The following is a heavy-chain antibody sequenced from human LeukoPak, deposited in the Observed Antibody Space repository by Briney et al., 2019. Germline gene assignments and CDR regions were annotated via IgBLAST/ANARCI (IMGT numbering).Heavy chain of an antibody. V-gene: IGHV1-8*01. J-gene: IGHJ1*01. Sequence: ASVKVSCKASGYTFTSYDINWVRQATGQGLEWMGWMSPNSGNTGYAQKFQGRVTMTRNTSISTAYMELSSLRSEDTAVYYCARGRSGSYGEYFQHWGQGTLVTVSS. CDR3: ARGRSGSYGEYFQH. CDR2: MSPNSGNT. CDR1: GYTFTSYD. D-gene: IGHD1-26*01.